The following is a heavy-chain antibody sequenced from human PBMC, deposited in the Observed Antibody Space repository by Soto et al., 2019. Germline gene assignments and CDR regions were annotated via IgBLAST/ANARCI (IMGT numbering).Heavy chain of an antibody. D-gene: IGHD2-2*02. J-gene: IGHJ6*02. CDR1: GGTFSSYA. Sequence: ASVKVSCKASGGTFSSYAISWVRQAPGQGLEWMGGIIPIFGTANYAQKLQGRVTITADESTSTAYMELSSLRSEDTAVYYCARPGSCGSSTSCYNYYYYGMDVWGQGTTVTVSS. CDR2: IIPIFGTA. CDR3: ARPGSCGSSTSCYNYYYYGMDV. V-gene: IGHV1-69*13.